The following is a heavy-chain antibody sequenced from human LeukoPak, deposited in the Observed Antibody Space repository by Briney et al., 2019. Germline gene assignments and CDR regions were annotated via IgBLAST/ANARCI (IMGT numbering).Heavy chain of an antibody. D-gene: IGHD6-25*01. CDR2: IFSGGST. CDR3: AREASGYGYDY. J-gene: IGHJ4*02. CDR1: GFTVSTNY. V-gene: IGHV3-53*04. Sequence: GGSLRLSCAASGFTVSTNYMSWVRQAPGKGLEWVSVIFSGGSTYYADSVKGRFTISRHNSKNTLYLQMNSLRAEDTAVYYCAREASGYGYDYWGQGTLVTVSS.